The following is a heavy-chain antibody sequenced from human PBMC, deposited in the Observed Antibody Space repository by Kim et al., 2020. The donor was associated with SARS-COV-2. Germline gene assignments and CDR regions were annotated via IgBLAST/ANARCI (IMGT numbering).Heavy chain of an antibody. CDR3: ARHFRLLSSGWWC. D-gene: IGHD6-19*01. J-gene: IGHJ4*02. Sequence: SETLSLTCTVSGGSISTSSNYWGWIRQPPGKGLEWIGSMYYSGSTYYNPSLKSRVTIFVDTSKNQFSLKLNSVTAADTAVYYCARHFRLLSSGWWCWGQGTLVTVSS. CDR1: GGSISTSSNY. CDR2: MYYSGST. V-gene: IGHV4-39*01.